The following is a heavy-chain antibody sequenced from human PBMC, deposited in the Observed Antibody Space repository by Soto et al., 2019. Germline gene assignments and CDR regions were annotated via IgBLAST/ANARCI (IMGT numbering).Heavy chain of an antibody. J-gene: IGHJ5*02. CDR1: GDSVSSNTAS. D-gene: IGHD5-12*01. CDR2: TYFRSKWYN. Sequence: PSQTLSLTCVISGDSVSSNTASWNWIRQSPSRGLGWLGRTYFRSKWYNDYAVSVKSRIIINPDTSNNQFSLQLNSVTPEDTAVYFCAKGDNLGPKTGYAFDPWGQGIMVTVSS. CDR3: AKGDNLGPKTGYAFDP. V-gene: IGHV6-1*01.